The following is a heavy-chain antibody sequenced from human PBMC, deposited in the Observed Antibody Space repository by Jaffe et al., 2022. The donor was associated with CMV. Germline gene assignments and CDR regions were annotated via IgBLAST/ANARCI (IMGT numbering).Heavy chain of an antibody. CDR3: TRWDDGDPPKGTGMDV. Sequence: EVQLVESGGGLVQPGGSLKLSCAASEFTFSGSAMHWVRQASGKGLEWVGRIRSKVNSYATAYAASVKGRFTISRDDSKNTAYLQMNSLKTEDTAVYYCTRWDDGDPPKGTGMDVWGQGTTVTVSS. J-gene: IGHJ6*02. D-gene: IGHD4-17*01. V-gene: IGHV3-73*02. CDR1: EFTFSGSA. CDR2: IRSKVNSYAT.